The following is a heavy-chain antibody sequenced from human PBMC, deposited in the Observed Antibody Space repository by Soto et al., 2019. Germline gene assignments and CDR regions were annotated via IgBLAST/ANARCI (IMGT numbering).Heavy chain of an antibody. Sequence: SETLSLTCTVSGVSIRSYYWSWLRQPPGKGLEWIGYIYYSGSTKYSPSLKSRVTISVDTAKNQVSLKLTSVTAADTAMYYCARGSGEYFDYWGQGTLVTVSS. CDR2: IYYSGST. V-gene: IGHV4-59*08. CDR3: ARGSGEYFDY. D-gene: IGHD2-15*01. CDR1: GVSIRSYY. J-gene: IGHJ4*02.